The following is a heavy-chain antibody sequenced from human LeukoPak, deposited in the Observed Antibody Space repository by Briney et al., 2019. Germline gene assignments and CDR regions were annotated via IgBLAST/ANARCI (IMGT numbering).Heavy chain of an antibody. D-gene: IGHD3-22*01. CDR1: GFTFSTYG. CDR3: AKYDNGFFYYYLDV. V-gene: IGHV3-23*01. J-gene: IGHJ6*03. CDR2: ISGRGITT. Sequence: GGSLILSCATSGFTFSTYGMTWVRQAPGKGLEWVAGISGRGITTAYAESVEGRFTISRDNSKNTLYVQMDSLRVEDTAVYYCAKYDNGFFYYYLDVWGKGTTVTVSS.